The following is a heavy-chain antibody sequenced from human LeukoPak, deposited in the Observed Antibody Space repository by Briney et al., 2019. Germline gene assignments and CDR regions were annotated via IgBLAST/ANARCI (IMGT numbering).Heavy chain of an antibody. Sequence: GGSLRLSCAASGFTFSAYAMAWVRQAPGKGLECVSHITTGGSSTFHADSVKGRFTISRDNAKNSLYLQMNSLRGEDTAVYYCARVRHDSGWYDYWGQGALVIVSS. CDR1: GFTFSAYA. V-gene: IGHV3-48*04. J-gene: IGHJ4*02. CDR3: ARVRHDSGWYDY. CDR2: ITTGGSST. D-gene: IGHD6-19*01.